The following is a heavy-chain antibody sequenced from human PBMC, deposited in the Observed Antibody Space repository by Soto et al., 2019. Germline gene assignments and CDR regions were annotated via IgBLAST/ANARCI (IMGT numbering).Heavy chain of an antibody. J-gene: IGHJ4*02. CDR2: ILYDGSNK. CDR1: GFTFSSYG. V-gene: IGHV3-30*18. Sequence: SLRLSCAASGFTFSSYGMHWVRQAPGKGLEWGAVILYDGSNKYYADSMKGRFTISRDNSKNTLYLQMTSLRAEDSALYYCAKDRGALRWSEEHYYFDYWGQGSLVTVSS. CDR3: AKDRGALRWSEEHYYFDY. D-gene: IGHD2-15*01.